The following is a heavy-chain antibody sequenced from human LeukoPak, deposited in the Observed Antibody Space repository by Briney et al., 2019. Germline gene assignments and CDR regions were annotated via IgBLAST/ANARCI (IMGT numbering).Heavy chain of an antibody. J-gene: IGHJ4*02. Sequence: GASVKVSCKASGYTFTGHYMHWVRQVPGQGLEWMGWINPNSGGTNYAQNFQGRVTMTRDTSISTAYMEVSRLRSDDTAVYYCAREVLLRYFDWLLYEPGAGGFDYWGQGTLVTVSS. D-gene: IGHD3-9*01. CDR2: INPNSGGT. CDR1: GYTFTGHY. CDR3: AREVLLRYFDWLLYEPGAGGFDY. V-gene: IGHV1-2*02.